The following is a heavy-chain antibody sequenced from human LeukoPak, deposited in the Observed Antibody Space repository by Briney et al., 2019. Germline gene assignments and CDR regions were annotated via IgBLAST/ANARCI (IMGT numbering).Heavy chain of an antibody. CDR1: GFTFSSYG. J-gene: IGHJ5*02. Sequence: GGSLRLSCAAPGFTFSSYGMHWVRQAPGKGLGWVAFIRYDGSNKYYADSVKGRFTISRDNSKNTLYLQMNSLRAEDTAVYYCAKVYYDSSGYHYPNWFDPWGQGTLVTVSS. V-gene: IGHV3-30*02. CDR3: AKVYYDSSGYHYPNWFDP. CDR2: IRYDGSNK. D-gene: IGHD3-22*01.